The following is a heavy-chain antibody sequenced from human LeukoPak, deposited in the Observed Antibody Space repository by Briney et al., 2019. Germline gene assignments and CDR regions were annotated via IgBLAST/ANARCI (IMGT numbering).Heavy chain of an antibody. D-gene: IGHD3-22*01. CDR2: INTDGSST. CDR1: GFTFNSYW. CDR3: VVWGEDSSGHRFDH. J-gene: IGHJ4*02. V-gene: IGHV3-74*01. Sequence: TGGSLRLSCAASGFTFNSYWMHWVRQAPGKGLLCVSRINTDGSSTHYADSVKGRLTISRDNAKNMLYLQMNGLRAEDTAVYYCVVWGEDSSGHRFDHWGQGTLVTVSS.